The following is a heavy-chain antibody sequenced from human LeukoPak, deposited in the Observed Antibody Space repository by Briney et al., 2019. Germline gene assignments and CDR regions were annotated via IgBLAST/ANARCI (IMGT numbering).Heavy chain of an antibody. Sequence: PGRSLRLSCAASGFTFSSYGMHWVRQAPGKGLEWVAVISYDGSNKYYADSVKGRFTISRDNSKNTLYLQMNSLRAEDTAVYYCAKDYQWLVIGLFDYWGQGTLVTVSS. J-gene: IGHJ4*02. CDR2: ISYDGSNK. V-gene: IGHV3-30*18. D-gene: IGHD6-19*01. CDR1: GFTFSSYG. CDR3: AKDYQWLVIGLFDY.